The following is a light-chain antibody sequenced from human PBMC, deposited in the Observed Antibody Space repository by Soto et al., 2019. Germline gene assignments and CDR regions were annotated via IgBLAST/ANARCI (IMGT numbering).Light chain of an antibody. J-gene: IGKJ4*01. CDR2: KAS. CDR1: QSISSW. V-gene: IGKV1-5*03. CDR3: QQYNSYSLT. Sequence: DIQMTQSPSTLSASVGDRVTISCRASQSISSWLSWYQQKTGKAPKLLIYKASSLESGVPSRFSGSGSGTEFTLTISSLQPDDFATYYCQQYNSYSLTFGGGTKVDI.